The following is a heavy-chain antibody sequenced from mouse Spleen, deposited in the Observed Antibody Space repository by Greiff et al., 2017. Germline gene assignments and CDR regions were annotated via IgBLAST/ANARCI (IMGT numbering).Heavy chain of an antibody. J-gene: IGHJ3*01. CDR1: GYTFTSYW. D-gene: IGHD4-1*01. CDR3: ARRSPWDGAWFAY. CDR2: IDPSDSYT. V-gene: IGHV1-69*01. Sequence: QVQLQQSGAELVMPGASVKLSCKASGYTFTSYWMHWVKQRPGQGLEWIGEIDPSDSYTNYNQKFKGKATLTVDKSSSTAYMQLSSLTSEDSAVYYCARRSPWDGAWFAYWGQGTLVTVSA.